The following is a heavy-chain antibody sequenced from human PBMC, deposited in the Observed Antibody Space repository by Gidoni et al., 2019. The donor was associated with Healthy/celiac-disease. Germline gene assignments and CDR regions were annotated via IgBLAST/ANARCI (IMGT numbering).Heavy chain of an antibody. V-gene: IGHV1-69*01. Sequence: EVKKPGSSVKVSCKASGGTFSSYAISWVRQAPGQGLEWMGGIIPIFGTANYAQKFQGRVTITADESTSTAYMELSSLRSEDTAVYYCARDRLNAPGKNKAYTVTTSYYYGMDVWGQGTTVTVSS. CDR2: IIPIFGTA. D-gene: IGHD4-17*01. CDR1: GGTFSSYA. J-gene: IGHJ6*02. CDR3: ARDRLNAPGKNKAYTVTTSYYYGMDV.